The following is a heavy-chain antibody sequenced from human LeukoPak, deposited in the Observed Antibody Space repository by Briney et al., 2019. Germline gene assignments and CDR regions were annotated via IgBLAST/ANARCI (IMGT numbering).Heavy chain of an antibody. CDR2: IYHSGST. Sequence: SETLSLTCAVSGYSISSGYYWGWIRQPPGKGLEWIGSIYHSGSTYYNPSLKSRVTISVDTSKNQFSLKLSSVTAADTAVYYCARKWIDCVSSCEYYFDYWGQGTLVTVSS. CDR3: ARKWIDCVSSCEYYFDY. V-gene: IGHV4-38-2*01. CDR1: GYSISSGYY. J-gene: IGHJ4*02. D-gene: IGHD3-16*01.